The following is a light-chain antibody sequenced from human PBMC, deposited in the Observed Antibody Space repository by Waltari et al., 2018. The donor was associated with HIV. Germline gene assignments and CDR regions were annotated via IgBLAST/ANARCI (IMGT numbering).Light chain of an antibody. CDR2: KTS. CDR1: QSISTW. J-gene: IGKJ5*01. CDR3: QQYHSYSRT. V-gene: IGKV1-5*03. Sequence: DLQMPQSPSTLSASVGDRVTLTCRSSQSISTWLAWYQQQPGRAPKLLIYKTSSLHSGVPSRFSGSGSVTEFSLTISSLQPDDFTTNYCQQYHSYSRTFGQGTRLEMK.